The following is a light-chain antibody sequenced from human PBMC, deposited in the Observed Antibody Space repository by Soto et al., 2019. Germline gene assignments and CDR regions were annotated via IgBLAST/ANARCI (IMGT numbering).Light chain of an antibody. CDR3: QQYGSSPQT. CDR2: GAS. Sequence: QIRGTLSVETGERSTLSCRASQSVISNLAWYQQKPGQAPRLLIYGASSRATGIPDRFSGSGSGTDFTLTISRLEPEDFAVYYCQQYGSSPQTFGQGTKVDIK. V-gene: IGKV3-20*01. J-gene: IGKJ1*01. CDR1: QSVISN.